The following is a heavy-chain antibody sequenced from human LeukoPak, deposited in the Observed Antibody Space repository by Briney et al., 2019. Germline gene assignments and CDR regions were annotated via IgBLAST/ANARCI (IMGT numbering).Heavy chain of an antibody. CDR2: IFYDGGNK. CDR3: ARVGSAWSYFDY. J-gene: IGHJ4*02. V-gene: IGHV3-33*01. Sequence: GRSLRLSCAASGFTFSSYGMHWVRQAPGKGLEWVAVIFYDGGNKYSADSVKGRFTISRDNSENTLFLQMNSLRAEDTAVYYCARVGSAWSYFDYWGQGTLVTVSS. D-gene: IGHD6-19*01. CDR1: GFTFSSYG.